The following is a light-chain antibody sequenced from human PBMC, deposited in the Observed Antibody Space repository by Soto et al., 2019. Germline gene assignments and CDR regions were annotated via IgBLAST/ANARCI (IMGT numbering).Light chain of an antibody. Sequence: DIRMTQSPSYVSASEGDRVTITCRASQDIITWLAWFQQKPGKAPRLLIYSASTLQRGVPSRFSGSGSGTEFTLTINRLQPEDVATYFCQQSDSFPFTFGPGTKVDV. CDR2: SAS. CDR1: QDIITW. J-gene: IGKJ3*01. CDR3: QQSDSFPFT. V-gene: IGKV1-12*01.